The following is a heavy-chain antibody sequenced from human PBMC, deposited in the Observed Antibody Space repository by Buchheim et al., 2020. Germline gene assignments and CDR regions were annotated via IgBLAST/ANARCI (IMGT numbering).Heavy chain of an antibody. CDR2: ISYDGSNK. D-gene: IGHD1-7*01. J-gene: IGHJ6*02. V-gene: IGHV3-30*04. Sequence: QVQLVESGGGVVQPGRSLRLSCEASGFTFSSYAMHWVRQAPGKGLEWVAVISYDGSNKYYAGSVKGRFTISRDNSKNTLYLQMNSLRAEDTAVYYCAREDGWNYGYYYYYGMDVWGQGTT. CDR3: AREDGWNYGYYYYYGMDV. CDR1: GFTFSSYA.